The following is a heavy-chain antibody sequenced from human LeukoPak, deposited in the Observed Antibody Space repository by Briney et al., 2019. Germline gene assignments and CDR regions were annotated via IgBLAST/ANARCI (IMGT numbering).Heavy chain of an antibody. J-gene: IGHJ3*02. Sequence: GGSLGLSCAASGFTFSSYSMNWVRQAPGKGLEWVSSISSSSSYIYYADSVKGRFTISRDNAKNSLYLQMNSLRAEDTAVYYCAKRDYYDILTGYPIWGQGTMVTVSS. D-gene: IGHD3-9*01. CDR1: GFTFSSYS. CDR3: AKRDYYDILTGYPI. CDR2: ISSSSSYI. V-gene: IGHV3-21*04.